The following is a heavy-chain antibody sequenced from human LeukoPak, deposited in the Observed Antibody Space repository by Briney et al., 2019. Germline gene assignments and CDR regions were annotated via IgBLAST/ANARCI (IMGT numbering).Heavy chain of an antibody. CDR2: INTANGNT. V-gene: IGHV1-3*04. CDR1: GYTFTRYA. D-gene: IGHD2-15*01. J-gene: IGHJ5*02. CDR3: ATGGGSSWFDP. Sequence: ASVKVSCKASGYTFTRYAMHRVRQAPGQRLEWMGWINTANGNTKYSQKFQDRVTIPRDTSASTTYMELSSLRSEDTAVYYCATGGGSSWFDPWGQGALGTVSS.